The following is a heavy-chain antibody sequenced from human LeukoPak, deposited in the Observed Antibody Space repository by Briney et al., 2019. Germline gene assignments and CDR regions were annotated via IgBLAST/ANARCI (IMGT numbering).Heavy chain of an antibody. CDR2: IIPILGIA. J-gene: IGHJ4*02. CDR1: GGTFSSYA. CDR3: AREPYYYDSSQNYFDY. Sequence: SVKVSCTASGGTFSSYAISWVRQAPGQGLEWMGRIIPILGIANYAQKFQGRVTITADKSTSTAYMELSSLRSEDTAVYYCAREPYYYDSSQNYFDYWGQGTLVTVSS. V-gene: IGHV1-69*04. D-gene: IGHD3-22*01.